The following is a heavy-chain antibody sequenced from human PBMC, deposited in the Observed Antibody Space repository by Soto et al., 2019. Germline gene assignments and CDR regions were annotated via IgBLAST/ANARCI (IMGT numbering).Heavy chain of an antibody. CDR1: GFTFSSYA. V-gene: IGHV3-23*01. Sequence: GGSLRLSCAASGFTFSSYAMSWVRQAPGKGLEWVSTISGSAGSTYYADSGKGRFSTSRDNSNNTLYLQMNSLRAEETAVYYCAKVPTRPVWNMDVWGKGTTVTV. J-gene: IGHJ6*03. CDR3: AKVPTRPVWNMDV. CDR2: ISGSAGST. D-gene: IGHD2-21*01.